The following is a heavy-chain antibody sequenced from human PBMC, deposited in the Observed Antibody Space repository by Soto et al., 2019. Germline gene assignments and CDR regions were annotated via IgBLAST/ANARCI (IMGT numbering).Heavy chain of an antibody. CDR3: AREDYGPFHNCFDP. J-gene: IGHJ5*02. CDR2: IDNTGTT. CDR1: GGSISGSY. D-gene: IGHD4-17*01. V-gene: IGHV4-59*01. Sequence: QMQLRESGPGLVKPSGTLSLICTVSGGSISGSYWNWIRRPPGKGLEWIGYIDNTGTTNYNPSLKSRLTMSLDTSKNQISLKLSSVTAADTAVYHCAREDYGPFHNCFDPWGQGTLVTVSS.